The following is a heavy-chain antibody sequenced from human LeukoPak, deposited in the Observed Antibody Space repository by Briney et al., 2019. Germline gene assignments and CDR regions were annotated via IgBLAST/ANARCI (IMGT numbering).Heavy chain of an antibody. CDR3: ARESSIFEVVTRSYMDV. CDR1: GLSFSNHY. Sequence: GGSLRLSCAASGLSFSNHYINWVRQTPRKGLEWVGRTRNKAESYKTEYAASVQGRFTISRDDSKKSLFLRMNSLKTEDTAVYYCARESSIFEVVTRSYMDVWGKGTTVTVSS. D-gene: IGHD3-3*01. J-gene: IGHJ6*03. V-gene: IGHV3-72*01. CDR2: TRNKAESYKT.